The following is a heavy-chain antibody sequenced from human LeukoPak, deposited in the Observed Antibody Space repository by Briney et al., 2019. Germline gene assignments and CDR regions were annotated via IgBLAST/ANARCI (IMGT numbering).Heavy chain of an antibody. CDR1: GFTFSSYW. CDR2: INSDGSST. Sequence: PGGSLRLSCAASGFTFSSYWMHWVRQAPGKGLVWVSRINSDGSSTSYADSVKGRFSIFRDNAKNSLYLQMNSLRAEDTAVYYCARDLLGWELHYFDYWGQGTLVTVSS. J-gene: IGHJ4*02. D-gene: IGHD1-26*01. CDR3: ARDLLGWELHYFDY. V-gene: IGHV3-74*01.